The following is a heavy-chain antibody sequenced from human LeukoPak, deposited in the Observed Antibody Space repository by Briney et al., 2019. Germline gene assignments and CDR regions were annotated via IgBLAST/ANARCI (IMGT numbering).Heavy chain of an antibody. CDR2: ISGSGGST. J-gene: IGHJ4*02. CDR3: AKDGVDMITFGGVIVNAGYFDY. Sequence: GGSLRLSCAASGFTFSSYAMSWVRQAPGKGLEWVSAISGSGGSTYYADSVKGRFTISRDNSKNTLYLQMNSLRAEGTAVYYCAKDGVDMITFGGVIVNAGYFDYWGQGTLVTVSS. D-gene: IGHD3-16*02. CDR1: GFTFSSYA. V-gene: IGHV3-23*01.